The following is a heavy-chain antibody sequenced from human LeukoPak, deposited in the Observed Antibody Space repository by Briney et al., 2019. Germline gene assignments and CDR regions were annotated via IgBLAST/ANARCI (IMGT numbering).Heavy chain of an antibody. D-gene: IGHD3-22*01. Sequence: GGSLRLSCAASGFTFSSYAMHWVRQAPGKGLEWVAVISYDGSNKYYADSVKGRFTISRDNSKNTLYLQMNSLRAEDTAVYYCAREYYDSSGYYFPTTPLFDYWGQGTLVTVSS. CDR1: GFTFSSYA. CDR3: AREYYDSSGYYFPTTPLFDY. V-gene: IGHV3-30*01. J-gene: IGHJ4*02. CDR2: ISYDGSNK.